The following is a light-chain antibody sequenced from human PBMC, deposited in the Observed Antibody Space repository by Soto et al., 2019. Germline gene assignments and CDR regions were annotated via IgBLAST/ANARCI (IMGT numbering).Light chain of an antibody. V-gene: IGLV3-12*02. J-gene: IGLJ3*02. CDR2: SDS. CDR1: NIGSKA. Sequence: SYELTPPHPVSVATAQRARVTCGGNNIGSKAVHWYQQQPGQDPVVVIYSDSNRPSGIPERFSGSNPGNTAALTSSWIEAGDEADFSCQVWDSSTEHWVFGGGTKLTVL. CDR3: QVWDSSTEHWV.